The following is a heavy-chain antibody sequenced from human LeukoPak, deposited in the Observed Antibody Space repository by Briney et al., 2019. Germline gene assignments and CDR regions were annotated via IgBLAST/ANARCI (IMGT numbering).Heavy chain of an antibody. D-gene: IGHD3-16*02. CDR1: GYSFSNYW. J-gene: IGHJ4*02. V-gene: IGHV5-51*01. CDR2: IYPGDSDT. Sequence: MPGESLKISCKGSGYSFSNYWIGWVRQMPGKGLEWMGIIYPGDSDTRYSPSFQGQVTISADKSITTAYLQWSSLKASDTAMYYCARTERLGELSFFPVYYFDYWGQGTLVTVSS. CDR3: ARTERLGELSFFPVYYFDY.